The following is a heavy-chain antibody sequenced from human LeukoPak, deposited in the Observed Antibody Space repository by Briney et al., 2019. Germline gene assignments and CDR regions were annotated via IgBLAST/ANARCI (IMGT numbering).Heavy chain of an antibody. CDR3: AIWYYDILTGPSTVVDV. V-gene: IGHV7-4-1*02. CDR1: GYIFTNYA. D-gene: IGHD3-9*01. J-gene: IGHJ6*02. CDR2: INSHTGNP. Sequence: GASVKVSCKASGYIFTNYAMNWVRQAPGQGLEWMGWINSHTGNPTYAQGFTGRFVFSLDTSVSTAYLQISSLKAEDTAVYYCAIWYYDILTGPSTVVDVWGQGTTVTVSS.